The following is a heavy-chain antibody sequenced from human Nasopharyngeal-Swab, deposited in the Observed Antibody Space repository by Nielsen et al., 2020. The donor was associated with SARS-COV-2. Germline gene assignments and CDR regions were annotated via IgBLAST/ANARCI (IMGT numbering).Heavy chain of an antibody. CDR1: GFTFSSYA. CDR2: ISYDGSNK. V-gene: IGHV3-30-3*01. Sequence: GESQKISCAASGFTFSSYAMHWVRQAPGKGLEWVAVISYDGSNKYYADSVKGRFTISRDNSKNTLYLQMNSLRAEDTAVYYCARDPKQQLVLYYFDYWGQGTLVTVSS. J-gene: IGHJ4*02. CDR3: ARDPKQQLVLYYFDY. D-gene: IGHD6-13*01.